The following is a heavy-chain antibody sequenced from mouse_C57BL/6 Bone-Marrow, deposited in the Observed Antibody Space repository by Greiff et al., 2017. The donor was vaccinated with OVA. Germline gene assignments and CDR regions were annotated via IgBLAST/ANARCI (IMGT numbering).Heavy chain of an antibody. V-gene: IGHV7-3*01. CDR3: VRYSALWLDY. D-gene: IGHD1-1*02. CDR2: IRNKANGYTT. Sequence: DVMLVESGGGLVQPGGSLSLSCAASGFTFTDYYMSWVRQPPGKALEWLGFIRNKANGYTTEYSASVKGRFTISRDNSQSILYLQMNALRADDSATYYCVRYSALWLDYWGQGTSVTVSS. J-gene: IGHJ4*01. CDR1: GFTFTDYY.